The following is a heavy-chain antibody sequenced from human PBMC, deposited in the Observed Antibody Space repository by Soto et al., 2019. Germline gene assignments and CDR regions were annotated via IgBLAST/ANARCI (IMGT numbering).Heavy chain of an antibody. CDR3: ASPLSTQQNLN. Sequence: EVQLVESGGGLVQPGGSLRLSCAASGFTFSSYSMNWVRQAPGKGLEWVSYISSSSSTIYYSDSVKGRFTISRDNAKNSRYLQMNSLRDEDTAVYYCASPLSTQQNLNWGQGTLVTVSS. CDR2: ISSSSSTI. J-gene: IGHJ4*02. D-gene: IGHD6-13*01. CDR1: GFTFSSYS. V-gene: IGHV3-48*02.